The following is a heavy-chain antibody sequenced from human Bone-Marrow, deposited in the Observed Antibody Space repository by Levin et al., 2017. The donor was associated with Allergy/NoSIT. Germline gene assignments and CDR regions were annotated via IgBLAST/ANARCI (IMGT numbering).Heavy chain of an antibody. Sequence: SETLSLTCTVSGGSLSRHYWSWIRQPPGKGLEWIGYIYDSGTTNYSPSLKSRVTISIDPSTSQFSLKLSSVTAADTAMYYCARWNYYYGSGNSYNYAFDIWGQGTMVTVSS. J-gene: IGHJ3*02. D-gene: IGHD3-10*01. V-gene: IGHV4-59*08. CDR3: ARWNYYYGSGNSYNYAFDI. CDR2: IYDSGTT. CDR1: GGSLSRHY.